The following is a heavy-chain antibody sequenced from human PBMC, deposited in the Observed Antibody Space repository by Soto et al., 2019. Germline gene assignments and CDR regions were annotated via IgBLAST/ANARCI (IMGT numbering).Heavy chain of an antibody. CDR2: ISHDGSVT. Sequence: QVQLVESGGGVVQSGRSLRLSCVASGFTFSSFGMHWVRQAPGKGLEWLAGISHDGSVTFYAGSVKGRFTVSRDNSGNTVSLQVNSLRAEDTAVYYCAKYGLETIRASVAFDIWGQGTMVTVSS. CDR3: AKYGLETIRASVAFDI. J-gene: IGHJ3*02. V-gene: IGHV3-30*18. D-gene: IGHD1-1*01. CDR1: GFTFSSFG.